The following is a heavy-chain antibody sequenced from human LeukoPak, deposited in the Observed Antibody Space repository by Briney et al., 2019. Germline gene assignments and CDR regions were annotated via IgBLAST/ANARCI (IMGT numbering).Heavy chain of an antibody. J-gene: IGHJ4*02. CDR3: ATHPKITMVNI. V-gene: IGHV3-7*01. D-gene: IGHD3-10*01. Sequence: GGSLRLSCAASGFTFSTYWMTWVRQAPGKGLEWLANIKQDGSEKYYVDSVKGRFTISRDNAKNSLYLQMSSLRAEDTAVYYCATHPKITMVNIWGQGTLVTVSS. CDR2: IKQDGSEK. CDR1: GFTFSTYW.